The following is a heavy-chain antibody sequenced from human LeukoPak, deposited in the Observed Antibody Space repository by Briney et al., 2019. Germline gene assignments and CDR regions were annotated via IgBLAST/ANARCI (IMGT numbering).Heavy chain of an antibody. Sequence: PGGSLRLSCSASGFTFSTYSMNWVRQAPGKGLEWVSSITSSSTYLYYADSVKGRFTISRDSAKNSLFLQVNSLRAEDTAVYYCARDKGLYYDSSGPLRGDGYFDYWGQGILVTVSS. V-gene: IGHV3-21*01. D-gene: IGHD3-22*01. CDR2: ITSSSTYL. CDR3: ARDKGLYYDSSGPLRGDGYFDY. J-gene: IGHJ4*02. CDR1: GFTFSTYS.